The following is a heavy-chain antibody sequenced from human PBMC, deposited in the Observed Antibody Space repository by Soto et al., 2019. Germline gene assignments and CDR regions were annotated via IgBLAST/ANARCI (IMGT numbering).Heavy chain of an antibody. J-gene: IGHJ4*02. CDR1: GFTFSYYT. D-gene: IGHD3-22*01. V-gene: IGHV3-30-3*01. CDR3: ARGSYHYDSSGYYSTDY. Sequence: QVQLVESGGGMVQPGKSLRLSCAASGFTFSYYTMHWVRQAPGKGLEWVAVISYDGSDKYYADSVKGRFTISRDNSKSTLYLQMNSLRAEDTAVYYCARGSYHYDSSGYYSTDYWGQGTLVTVSP. CDR2: ISYDGSDK.